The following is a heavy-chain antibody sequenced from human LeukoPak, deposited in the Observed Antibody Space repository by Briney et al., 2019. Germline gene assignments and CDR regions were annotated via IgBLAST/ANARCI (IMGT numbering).Heavy chain of an antibody. CDR1: GGSISSSSHY. CDR3: ARAESSAYLHY. Sequence: PSETLSLTCTVSGGSISSSSHYWGWIRQPPGKGLEWIGSIFYSGSTYYNPSLKSRVTISVDTSKNQFSLKLNSVTASDTAVYYCARAESSAYLHYWGQGTLVTVSS. V-gene: IGHV4-39*01. CDR2: IFYSGST. J-gene: IGHJ4*02. D-gene: IGHD3-22*01.